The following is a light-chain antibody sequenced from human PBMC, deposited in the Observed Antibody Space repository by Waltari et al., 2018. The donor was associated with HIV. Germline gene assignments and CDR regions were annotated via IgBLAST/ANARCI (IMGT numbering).Light chain of an antibody. CDR2: TVN. CDR1: TDDVGFYDY. CDR3: CAYAAGHVSYV. V-gene: IGLV2-11*01. J-gene: IGLJ1*01. Sequence: QSALTQPPSVSGSPGQSVTISCTGTTDDVGFYDYVSWYQQYPGNAPKLIIFTVNQRPSGVPERFSGSKSGNTASLTISGLQTEDEADYFCCAYAAGHVSYVFGNGTAVAVL.